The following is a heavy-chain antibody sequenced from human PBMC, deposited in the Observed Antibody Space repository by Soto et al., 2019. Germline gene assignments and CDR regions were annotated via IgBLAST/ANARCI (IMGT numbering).Heavy chain of an antibody. CDR1: VYTFTGYY. V-gene: IGHV1-2*04. D-gene: IGHD5-12*01. Sequence: ASVTVSCKASVYTFTGYYIHWVRQAPGQGLEWMGWINPNSGGTNYAQKFQGWVTMTRDTSISTAYMELSRLRSDDTAVYYCARASLVATSPALYMDVWGKGTTVTVSS. J-gene: IGHJ6*03. CDR3: ARASLVATSPALYMDV. CDR2: INPNSGGT.